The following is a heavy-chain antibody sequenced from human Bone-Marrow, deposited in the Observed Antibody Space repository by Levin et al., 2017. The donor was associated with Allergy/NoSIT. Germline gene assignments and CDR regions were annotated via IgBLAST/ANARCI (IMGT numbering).Heavy chain of an antibody. CDR1: GDTVSGNSVA. Sequence: SETLSLTCAISGDTVSGNSVAWNWIRQSPSRGLEWLGRTYYTSQWYNEYAVSVRSRINFSSNTDKNQIALHLYSVTAEDTAVYYCVRGESGRYYGKDYSGLDVWGQGTKVIVSS. V-gene: IGHV6-1*01. J-gene: IGHJ6*02. D-gene: IGHD4-11*01. CDR2: TYYTSQWYN. CDR3: VRGESGRYYGKDYSGLDV.